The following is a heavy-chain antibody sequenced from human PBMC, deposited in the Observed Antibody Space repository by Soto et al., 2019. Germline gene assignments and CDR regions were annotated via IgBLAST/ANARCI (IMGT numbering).Heavy chain of an antibody. CDR3: ARDPIVATIPYGY. J-gene: IGHJ4*02. D-gene: IGHD5-12*01. V-gene: IGHV1-69*04. Sequence: ASVKVSCKASGGTFSSYTISWVRQAPGQGLEWMGRIIPILGIANYAQKFQGRVTITADKSTSTAYMELSSLRSEDTAVYYCARDPIVATIPYGYWGQGTLVTVSS. CDR1: GGTFSSYT. CDR2: IIPILGIA.